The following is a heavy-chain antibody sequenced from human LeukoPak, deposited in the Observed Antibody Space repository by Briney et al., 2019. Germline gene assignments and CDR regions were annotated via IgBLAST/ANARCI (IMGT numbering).Heavy chain of an antibody. V-gene: IGHV3-23*01. J-gene: IGHJ4*02. D-gene: IGHD6-19*01. CDR1: GFTFRSHA. CDR2: IYENGGTT. Sequence: PGGSLRLSCVGSGFTFRSHAMSWVRQAPEKGLEFVSGIYENGGTTYYADSVKGRFSISRDNSKNTLYLQMDSLRAEDTAVYYCAKFPGYSSGHAADYWGQGTLVTVSS. CDR3: AKFPGYSSGHAADY.